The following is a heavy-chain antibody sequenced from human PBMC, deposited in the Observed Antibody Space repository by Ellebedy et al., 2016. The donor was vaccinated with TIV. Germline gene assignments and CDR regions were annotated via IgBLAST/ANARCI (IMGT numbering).Heavy chain of an antibody. CDR2: INHSGST. CDR3: ARAQPRQNYFNP. CDR1: GASISGYY. Sequence: SETLSLTXAVYGASISGYYWSWIRQPPGKGLEWIGEINHSGSTNYNQSLKSRVTVSVDASKSQSSLKLSSLTAADTAVYYCARAQPRQNYFNPWGQGTRVTVSS. V-gene: IGHV4-34*01. D-gene: IGHD2/OR15-2a*01. J-gene: IGHJ5*02.